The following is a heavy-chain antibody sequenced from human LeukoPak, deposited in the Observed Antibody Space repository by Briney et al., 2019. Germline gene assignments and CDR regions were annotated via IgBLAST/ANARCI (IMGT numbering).Heavy chain of an antibody. CDR3: AADPSRINCGFLNF. CDR1: GFTFSSYL. J-gene: IGHJ4*02. V-gene: IGHV3-30*04. CDR2: ISTDGHDN. D-gene: IGHD1-20*01. Sequence: GGSLRLFCAASGFTFSSYLMHWVRQVPGKGLEWLVVISTDGHDNHYADSVKGRFTISRDNSKNMVYLQMNSLRADDTALYFCAADPSRINCGFLNFWGQGVLVTVSS.